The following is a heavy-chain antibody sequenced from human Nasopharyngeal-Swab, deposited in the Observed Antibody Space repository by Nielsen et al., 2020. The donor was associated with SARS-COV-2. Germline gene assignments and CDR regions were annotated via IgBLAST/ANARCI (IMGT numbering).Heavy chain of an antibody. CDR1: GFTFNSHG. Sequence: GGSLRLSCAASGFTFNSHGMHWVRPAPGKGLEWVAVISFDGSKKYYADSVKGRFTISRDSSKNTLYLQMNSLRAEDTAVYYCARDTSVDIVLLYYGMDVWGQGTTVTVSS. D-gene: IGHD5-12*01. J-gene: IGHJ6*02. V-gene: IGHV3-30*03. CDR3: ARDTSVDIVLLYYGMDV. CDR2: ISFDGSKK.